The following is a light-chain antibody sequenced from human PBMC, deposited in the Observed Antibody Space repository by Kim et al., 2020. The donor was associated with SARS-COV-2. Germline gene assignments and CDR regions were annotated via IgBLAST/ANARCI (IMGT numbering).Light chain of an antibody. CDR3: QQANSFPLT. CDR1: QGISSW. CDR2: AAS. J-gene: IGKJ4*01. Sequence: DIQMTQSPSSVSASVGDRVTITCRASQGISSWLNWYQQKPGKAPKLLIHAASSLQSGVPLRFSGSRSVTDFTLTISSLQPEDFATYYCQQANSFPLTFGGGTKVDIK. V-gene: IGKV1-12*01.